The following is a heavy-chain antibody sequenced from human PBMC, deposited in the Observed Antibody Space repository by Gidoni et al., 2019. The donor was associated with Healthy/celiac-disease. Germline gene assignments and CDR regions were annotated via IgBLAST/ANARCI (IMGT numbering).Heavy chain of an antibody. D-gene: IGHD6-19*01. CDR1: GGSISSGGYY. J-gene: IGHJ6*02. V-gene: IGHV4-31*03. CDR3: ARGAVAGPYYYYGMDV. Sequence: QVQLQESGPGLVKPSQTLSLTCTVSGGSISSGGYYWSWIRQHPGKGLEWIGYIYYIGSTSYNPSLKSRVTISVDTSKNQFSLKLSSVTAADTAVYYCARGAVAGPYYYYGMDVWGQGTTVTVSS. CDR2: IYYIGST.